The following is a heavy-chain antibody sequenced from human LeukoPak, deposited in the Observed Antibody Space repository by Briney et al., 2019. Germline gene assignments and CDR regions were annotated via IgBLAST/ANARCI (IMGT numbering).Heavy chain of an antibody. Sequence: GASVKVSCKASGYTFTGYYVHWVRQAPGQGLEWMGWINPNSGGTNYAQKFQGRVTMTRDTSISTAYMELSRLRSDDTAVYYCASSGITIFGVVENYYYYGMDVWGQGTTVTVSS. D-gene: IGHD3-3*01. CDR2: INPNSGGT. V-gene: IGHV1-2*02. CDR3: ASSGITIFGVVENYYYYGMDV. J-gene: IGHJ6*02. CDR1: GYTFTGYY.